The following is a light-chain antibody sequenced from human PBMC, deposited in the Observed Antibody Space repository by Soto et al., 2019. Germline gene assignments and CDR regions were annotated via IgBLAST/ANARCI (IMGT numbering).Light chain of an antibody. V-gene: IGKV1-6*01. CDR3: LQDHNYFWT. Sequence: AVQMTQSPSSLSASVGDRVTITCRASQDIRNYLSWYQHKPGKAPKLLIYGASSLQSGVPSRFAGSGSGTDFTLTISGLQPEDSASYFCLQDHNYFWTFGQGTKVDNK. CDR2: GAS. CDR1: QDIRNY. J-gene: IGKJ1*01.